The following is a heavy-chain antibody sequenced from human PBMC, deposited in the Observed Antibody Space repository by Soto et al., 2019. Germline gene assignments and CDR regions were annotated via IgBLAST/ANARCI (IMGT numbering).Heavy chain of an antibody. CDR1: GGSIISSNW. V-gene: IGHV4-4*02. J-gene: IGHJ4*02. Sequence: SETLSLTGAASGGSIISSNWCSWVRQPPGKGLEWIGEIYHSGSTNYNPSLKSRVTISVDKSKNQFSLKLSSVTAADTAVYYCARDHGEYYFDYWGQGTLVTVSS. D-gene: IGHD3-3*01. CDR3: ARDHGEYYFDY. CDR2: IYHSGST.